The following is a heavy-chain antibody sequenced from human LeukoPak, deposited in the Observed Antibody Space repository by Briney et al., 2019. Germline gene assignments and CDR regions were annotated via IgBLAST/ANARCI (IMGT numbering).Heavy chain of an antibody. V-gene: IGHV1-18*01. J-gene: IGHJ4*02. CDR3: ASSEGTYCSGCSYDS. D-gene: IGHD2-15*01. Sequence: ASVKVSCKASGYTFTSYGISWVRQAPGQGLEWMGCISAYNGNTNYAQKLQGRVTMTTDTSTSTAYMELRSLRSDDTAVYYCASSEGTYCSGCSYDSWGQGTLVTVSS. CDR1: GYTFTSYG. CDR2: ISAYNGNT.